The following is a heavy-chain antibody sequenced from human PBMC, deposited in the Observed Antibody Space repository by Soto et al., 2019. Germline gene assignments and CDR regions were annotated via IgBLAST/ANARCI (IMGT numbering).Heavy chain of an antibody. V-gene: IGHV3-9*01. CDR3: AKDMIAFGGLFVPNLDY. D-gene: IGHD3-16*02. CDR1: GFTFGDYA. Sequence: EVQLVESGGGLVQPCRSLRLSCAASGFTFGDYAMHWVRQLPGKGLEWVSGISWNSGSIGYADSVKGRFTISRDNAKNSLYLEMNSLRAEDTAFYFCAKDMIAFGGLFVPNLDYWGQGTLVTVSS. J-gene: IGHJ4*02. CDR2: ISWNSGSI.